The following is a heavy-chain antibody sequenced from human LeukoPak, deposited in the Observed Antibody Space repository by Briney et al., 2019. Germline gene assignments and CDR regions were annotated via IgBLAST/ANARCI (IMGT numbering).Heavy chain of an antibody. V-gene: IGHV3-48*03. D-gene: IGHD6-19*01. CDR3: ARVEQWLTTAGFDY. J-gene: IGHJ4*02. Sequence: PGGSLRLSCAASGFTFSSYEMNWVRQAPGKGLEWVSYISSSGSTIYYADSVKGRFTISRDNAKNSLYLQMNSLRAEDTAVYYCARVEQWLTTAGFDYWGQGTLVTVSS. CDR2: ISSSGSTI. CDR1: GFTFSSYE.